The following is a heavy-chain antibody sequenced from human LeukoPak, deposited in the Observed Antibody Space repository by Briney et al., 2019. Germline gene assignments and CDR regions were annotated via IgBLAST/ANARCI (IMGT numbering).Heavy chain of an antibody. D-gene: IGHD6-6*01. CDR3: ASSIAASVVRY. CDR1: GGSISSYY. V-gene: IGHV4-59*01. CDR2: IYYSGST. J-gene: IGHJ4*02. Sequence: PSEILSLTCTVSGGSISSYYWSWIRQPPGKGLEWIGYIYYSGSTNYNPSLKSRVTISVDTSKNQFSLKLSSVTAADTAVYYCASSIAASVVRYWGQGTLVTVSS.